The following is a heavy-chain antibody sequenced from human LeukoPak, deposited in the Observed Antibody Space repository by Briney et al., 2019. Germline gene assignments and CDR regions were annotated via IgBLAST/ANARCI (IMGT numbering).Heavy chain of an antibody. J-gene: IGHJ4*02. D-gene: IGHD5-12*01. V-gene: IGHV1-18*01. Sequence: ASVKVSCKASGYTFTSYGISWVRQAPGQGLEWMGWISAYNGNTNYAQKLQGRVTMTTDTSTSTAYMELRSLRSDDTAVYYCASSYAYRGYSGYWGQGTLVTVSS. CDR2: ISAYNGNT. CDR1: GYTFTSYG. CDR3: ASSYAYRGYSGY.